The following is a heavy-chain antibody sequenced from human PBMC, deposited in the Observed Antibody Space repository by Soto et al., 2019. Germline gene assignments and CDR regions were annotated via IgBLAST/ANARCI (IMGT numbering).Heavy chain of an antibody. V-gene: IGHV4-61*01. D-gene: IGHD3-22*01. CDR2: IYYSGST. Sequence: ETLSLTCTVSGGSVSSGSYYWLWIRQPPGKGLEWIGYIYYSGSTNYNPSLKSRVTISVDTSKNQFSLKLSSVTAADTAVYYCARDKGGYPNWFDPWGQGTLVTVSS. CDR3: ARDKGGYPNWFDP. J-gene: IGHJ5*02. CDR1: GGSVSSGSYY.